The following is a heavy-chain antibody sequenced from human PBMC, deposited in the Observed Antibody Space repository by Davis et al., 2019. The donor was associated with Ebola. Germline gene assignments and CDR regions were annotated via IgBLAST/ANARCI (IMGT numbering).Heavy chain of an antibody. CDR1: GYTFTSYG. CDR2: ISTYNGDT. D-gene: IGHD3-16*01. V-gene: IGHV1-18*01. J-gene: IGHJ4*02. CDR3: ARDRDVGLPTIDY. Sequence: ASVKVSCKASGYTFTSYGISWLRQAPGQGLEWMGWISTYNGDTKYAQNLQGRVTLTTDTSTSTAYMELRSLTSDDTAVYYCARDRDVGLPTIDYWGQGTLVTVSS.